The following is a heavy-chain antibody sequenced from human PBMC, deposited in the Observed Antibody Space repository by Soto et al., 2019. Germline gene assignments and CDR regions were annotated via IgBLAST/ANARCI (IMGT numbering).Heavy chain of an antibody. D-gene: IGHD2-8*01. J-gene: IGHJ4*02. CDR1: VFTFSSYA. V-gene: IGHV3-23*01. CDR3: AKASEDIVLMVYVCFDY. Sequence: PGGSLRLSCAASVFTFSSYAMSWVRQAPGKGLEWESAISGSGGSTYYADSVKGRFTISRDNSKNTLYLQMNSLRAEDTAVYYCAKASEDIVLMVYVCFDYWGQGTLVTVSS. CDR2: ISGSGGST.